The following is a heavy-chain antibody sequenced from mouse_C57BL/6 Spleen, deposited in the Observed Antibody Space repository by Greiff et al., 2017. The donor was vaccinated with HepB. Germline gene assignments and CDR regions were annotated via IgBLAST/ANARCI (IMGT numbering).Heavy chain of an antibody. V-gene: IGHV1-4*01. CDR1: GYTFTSYT. J-gene: IGHJ4*01. D-gene: IGHD1-3*01. CDR3: ARHGLSAMDY. CDR2: INPSSGYT. Sequence: VHLVESGAELARPGASVKMSCKASGYTFTSYTMHWVKQRPGQGLEWIGYINPSSGYTKYNQKFKDKATLTADKSSSTAYMQLSSLTSEDSAVYYCARHGLSAMDYWGQGTSVTVSS.